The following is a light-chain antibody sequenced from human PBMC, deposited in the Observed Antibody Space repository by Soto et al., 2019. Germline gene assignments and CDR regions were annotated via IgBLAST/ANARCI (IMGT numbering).Light chain of an antibody. Sequence: QSALTQPRSVSGSPGQSVTISCTGTSSDVGDYNYVSWYQQHPGKAPKLLIYAGNMRPSGVPDRFSGSKSGNTASLTMSGLQAEDEADYSCCSYAGSYTWVFGGGTKLTVL. CDR3: CSYAGSYTWV. CDR1: SSDVGDYNY. CDR2: AGN. V-gene: IGLV2-11*01. J-gene: IGLJ3*02.